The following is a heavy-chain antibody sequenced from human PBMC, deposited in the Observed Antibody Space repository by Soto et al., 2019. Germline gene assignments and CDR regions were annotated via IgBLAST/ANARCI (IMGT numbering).Heavy chain of an antibody. CDR3: AGDRTAYFYYGVDV. V-gene: IGHV3-30-3*01. CDR1: GFSFSNYA. J-gene: IGHJ6*02. CDR2: ISYDGINK. Sequence: PGGSLRLSCAASGFSFSNYAIHWVRQAPGKGLEWVAVISYDGINKYYADSVKGRFTISRDNSKNTLFLQMNSLRTEDTAVYYCAGDRTAYFYYGVDVWGRGTTVTVSS.